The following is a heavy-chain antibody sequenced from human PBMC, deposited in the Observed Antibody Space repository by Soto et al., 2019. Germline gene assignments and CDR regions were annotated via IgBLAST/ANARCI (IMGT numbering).Heavy chain of an antibody. CDR3: ARVIVVVVAATTKIIDY. CDR1: GFTFSSYW. Sequence: PGGSLRLSCAASGFTFSSYWMSWVRQAPGKGLEWVANIKQDGSEKYYVDSVKGRFTISRDNAKNSLYLQMNSLRAEDTAVYYCARVIVVVVAATTKIIDYWGQGTLVTVSS. V-gene: IGHV3-7*01. D-gene: IGHD2-15*01. J-gene: IGHJ4*02. CDR2: IKQDGSEK.